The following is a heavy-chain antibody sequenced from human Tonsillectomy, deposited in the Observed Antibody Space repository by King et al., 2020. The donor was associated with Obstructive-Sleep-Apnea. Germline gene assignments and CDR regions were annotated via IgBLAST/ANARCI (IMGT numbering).Heavy chain of an antibody. CDR1: GFTFSNAW. J-gene: IGHJ4*02. V-gene: IGHV3-15*01. Sequence: VQLVESGGGLVKPGGSLRLSCAASGFTFSNAWMSWVRQAPGKGLEWVGRIKSKTDGGTTDYAAPVKGRFTISRYDSKNTLYLQMNSLKTEDTAVYYCNLRPIVGATPFDYWGQGTLVTVSS. D-gene: IGHD1-26*01. CDR3: NLRPIVGATPFDY. CDR2: IKSKTDGGTT.